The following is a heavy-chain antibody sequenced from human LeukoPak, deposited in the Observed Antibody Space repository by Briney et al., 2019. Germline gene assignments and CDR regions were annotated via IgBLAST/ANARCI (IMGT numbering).Heavy chain of an antibody. J-gene: IGHJ3*02. CDR1: GFTFSSYG. CDR3: AKTRNGAYDI. CDR2: IRNDGRNK. Sequence: PGGSLRLSCATSGFTFSSYGMHWVRQAPGKGLEWVAFIRNDGRNKYYADSVKGRFTISRDNSKNTVNLQINSLRAEDTAVYYCAKTRNGAYDIWGQGAMVTVSS. V-gene: IGHV3-30*02. D-gene: IGHD1-1*01.